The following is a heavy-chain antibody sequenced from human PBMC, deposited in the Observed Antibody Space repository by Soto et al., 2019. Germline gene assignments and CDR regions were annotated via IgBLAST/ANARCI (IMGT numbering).Heavy chain of an antibody. CDR2: ISSSISYI. CDR3: ARDWGSGWHYGMDV. CDR1: GFTFSSYS. V-gene: IGHV3-21*01. J-gene: IGHJ6*02. Sequence: PGGSLRLSCAASGFTFSSYSMNWVRQAPGKGLEWVSSISSSISYIYYADSVKGRFTISRDNAKNSLYLQMNSLRAEDTAVYYCARDWGSGWHYGMDVWGQGTTVTVSS. D-gene: IGHD6-19*01.